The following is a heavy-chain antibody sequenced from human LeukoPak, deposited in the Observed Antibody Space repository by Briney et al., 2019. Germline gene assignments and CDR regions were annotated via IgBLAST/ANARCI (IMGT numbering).Heavy chain of an antibody. J-gene: IGHJ4*02. CDR3: ARDSVAGNFDY. CDR2: ISAYNGNT. CDR1: GYTFTSYG. Sequence: ASVKVSCKASGYTFTSYGITWVRQAPGQGLEWMGWISAYNGNTNYAQKLQGRVTITADKSTSTAYMELSSLRSEDTAVYYCARDSVAGNFDYWGQGTLVTVSS. V-gene: IGHV1-18*01. D-gene: IGHD6-19*01.